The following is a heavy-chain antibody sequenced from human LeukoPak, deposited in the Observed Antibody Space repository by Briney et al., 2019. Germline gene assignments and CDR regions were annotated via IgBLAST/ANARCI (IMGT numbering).Heavy chain of an antibody. V-gene: IGHV1-18*01. D-gene: IGHD2-2*01. CDR3: ARDERYCSSTSCYSGVYCYYYYGIDV. J-gene: IGHJ6*02. Sequence: ASVKVSCKASGYTFTSYGISWVRQAPGQGLEWMGWISAYNGNTNYAQKLQGRVTMTTDTSTSTAYMELRSLRSDDTAVYYCARDERYCSSTSCYSGVYCYYYYGIDVWGQGTTVTVSS. CDR2: ISAYNGNT. CDR1: GYTFTSYG.